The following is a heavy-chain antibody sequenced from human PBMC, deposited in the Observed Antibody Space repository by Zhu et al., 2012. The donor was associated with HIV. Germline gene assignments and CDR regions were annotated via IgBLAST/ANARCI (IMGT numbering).Heavy chain of an antibody. CDR2: IYYTGST. J-gene: IGHJ4*02. Sequence: QVQLQESGPGLVKPSETLSLTCTVSGGSTSGHYWSWIRQPPGKGLEWIGYIYYTGSTNYNPSLKSRVTMSVDTSKNQFSLKLNSVTAADTAVYYCARYYCTTTCYYFDYWGQGALVTVSS. CDR3: ARYYCTTTCYYFDY. CDR1: GGSTSGHY. D-gene: IGHD2-8*01. V-gene: IGHV4-59*11.